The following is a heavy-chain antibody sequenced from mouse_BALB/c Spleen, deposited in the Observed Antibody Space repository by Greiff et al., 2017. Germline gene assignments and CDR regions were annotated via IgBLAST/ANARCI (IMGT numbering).Heavy chain of an antibody. J-gene: IGHJ1*01. Sequence: VQLQQSGADLVQPGASVKLSCKASGYTFTSYYMYWVKQRPGQGLEWIGEINPSNGGTNFNEKFKSKATLTVDKSSSTAYMQLSSLTSEDSAVFYGTRGYYGSRGYFDVWGAGTTVTVSS. V-gene: IGHV1S16*01. CDR3: TRGYYGSRGYFDV. D-gene: IGHD1-1*01. CDR2: INPSNGGT. CDR1: GYTFTSYY.